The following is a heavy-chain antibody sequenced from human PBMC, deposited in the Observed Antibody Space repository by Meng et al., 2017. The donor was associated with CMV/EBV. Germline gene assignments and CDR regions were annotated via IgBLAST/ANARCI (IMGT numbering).Heavy chain of an antibody. J-gene: IGHJ4*02. D-gene: IGHD2-21*01. V-gene: IGHV4-39*07. Sequence: QRPLQQVAPALVQPSETPSLTCSVSGDSINSANNIWGWIRQPPGKGLEWIASIYYSKSTYYNPSLKSRVTIAVDTSKNQFSLRLSSVTAADTAVYYCARHGMWLIRNAYWGQGTLVTVSS. CDR3: ARHGMWLIRNAY. CDR1: GDSINSANNI. CDR2: IYYSKST.